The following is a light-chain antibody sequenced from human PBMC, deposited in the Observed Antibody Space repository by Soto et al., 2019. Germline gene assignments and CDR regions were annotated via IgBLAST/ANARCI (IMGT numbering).Light chain of an antibody. V-gene: IGLV1-44*01. J-gene: IGLJ2*01. CDR3: AAWDDSLNSPRML. CDR1: YSNIGSNT. Sequence: QSLLTQPPSVSATPGQRVTISCSGTYSNIGSNTVAWYQRLPGAAPKLLIYSNNERPSWVPDRFSGSKSGSSASLAISGLQSEDEADYYCAAWDDSLNSPRMLFGGGTKVTVL. CDR2: SNN.